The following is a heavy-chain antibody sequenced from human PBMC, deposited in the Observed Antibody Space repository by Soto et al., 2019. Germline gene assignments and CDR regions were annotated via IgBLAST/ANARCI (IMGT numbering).Heavy chain of an antibody. CDR2: ISAYNGNT. CDR3: ATARSRIAVAGPTDD. Sequence: QVQLVQSGAEVKKPGASVKVSCKASGYTFTSYGISWVRQAPGQGLEWMGWISAYNGNTNYAQKLQGSVTMTTDTSKGRGYKELRSLRSHHTTVYRRATARSRIAVAGPTDDWGQGTLVTGSS. CDR1: GYTFTSYG. D-gene: IGHD6-13*01. V-gene: IGHV1-18*01. J-gene: IGHJ4*02.